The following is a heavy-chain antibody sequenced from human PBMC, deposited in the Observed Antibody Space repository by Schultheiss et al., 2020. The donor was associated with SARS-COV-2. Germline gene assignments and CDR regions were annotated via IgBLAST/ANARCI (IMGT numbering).Heavy chain of an antibody. V-gene: IGHV3-23*01. CDR2: ISGSGGST. J-gene: IGHJ4*02. CDR1: GFTFSSYA. D-gene: IGHD3-10*01. Sequence: GGSLRLSCAASGFTFSSYAMSWVRQAPGKGREWVSAISGSGGSTYYADSVKGRFTISRDNSKNTLYLQMNSLRAEDTAVYYCAKVGELLWFGELFHFDYWGQGTLVTVSS. CDR3: AKVGELLWFGELFHFDY.